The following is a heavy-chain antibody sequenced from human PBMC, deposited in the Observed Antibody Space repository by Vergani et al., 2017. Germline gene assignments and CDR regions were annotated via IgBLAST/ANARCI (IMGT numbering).Heavy chain of an antibody. Sequence: EVQLVESGGGLVQPVGSLRLSCAASGFTFSSYSMNLVRQAPGNGLEWVSYIRSSSSTIYYADSVKGRFTIARDNAKNSLYLQMNSLRAEDTAVYYCARDHTSNDYIWGSYLTYYYYYYMDVWGKGTTVTVSS. J-gene: IGHJ6*03. CDR1: GFTFSSYS. CDR3: ARDHTSNDYIWGSYLTYYYYYYMDV. V-gene: IGHV3-48*04. D-gene: IGHD3-16*01. CDR2: IRSSSSTI.